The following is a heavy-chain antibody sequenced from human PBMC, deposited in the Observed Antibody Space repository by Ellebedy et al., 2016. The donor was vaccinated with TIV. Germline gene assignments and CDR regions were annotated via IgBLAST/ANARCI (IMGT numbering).Heavy chain of an antibody. J-gene: IGHJ6*02. CDR2: VFYSGST. V-gene: IGHV4-39*01. CDR1: GGSITSSGYY. CDR3: ARPNGALRLSYYYFYGFDV. D-gene: IGHD2/OR15-2a*01. Sequence: SETLSLTCTVSGGSITSSGYYWAWIRQPPGKGLEWIGSVFYSGSTNYNPSLQGRVSISIDTSKTQFSLQLNSVTAADTAVYYCARPNGALRLSYYYFYGFDVWGQGTTVTVSS.